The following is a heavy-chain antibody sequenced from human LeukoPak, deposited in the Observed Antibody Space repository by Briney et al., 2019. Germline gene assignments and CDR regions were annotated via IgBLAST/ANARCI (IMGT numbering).Heavy chain of an antibody. V-gene: IGHV3-7*01. D-gene: IGHD5-24*01. Sequence: GGSLRLSCAASGFTFSTYRMSWVRQAPGKGLEWVANIKQDGSEKHYVDSVKGRFTISRDNAKNSLYLQMSSLRAEDTAVYYCARDSALHDAFDIWGQGTMVTVSS. CDR3: ARDSALHDAFDI. J-gene: IGHJ3*02. CDR1: GFTFSTYR. CDR2: IKQDGSEK.